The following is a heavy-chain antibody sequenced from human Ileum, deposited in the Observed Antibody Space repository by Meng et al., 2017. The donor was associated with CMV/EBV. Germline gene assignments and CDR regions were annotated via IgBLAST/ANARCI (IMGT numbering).Heavy chain of an antibody. CDR2: ISGGGGSE. J-gene: IGHJ4*02. CDR1: GLTLSDVS. V-gene: IGHV3-23*01. D-gene: IGHD3-9*01. CDR3: VGRLTGYNSHY. Sequence: AAYGLTLSDVSMSWVRQAPGKGLEWFSVISGGGGSEVCADLMTGRFTIFNYHYKTIVLLEMNSPRAEDTAVYYCVGRLTGYNSHYWGQGTLVTVSS.